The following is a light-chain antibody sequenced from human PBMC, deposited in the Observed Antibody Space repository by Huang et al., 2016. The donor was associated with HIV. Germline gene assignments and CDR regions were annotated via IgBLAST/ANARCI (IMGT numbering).Light chain of an antibody. CDR3: QQAINFPFT. Sequence: DIQMTPSPSSVSASVGGRVTITCRTCQDIGTLLACYQQKPGKAPNLLIYAATHLQSGVSSRFGGSASGTDFTLTITSLQPEDSAFYFYQQAINFPFTFGQGTRLEIK. CDR2: AAT. V-gene: IGKV1-12*01. J-gene: IGKJ5*01. CDR1: QDIGTL.